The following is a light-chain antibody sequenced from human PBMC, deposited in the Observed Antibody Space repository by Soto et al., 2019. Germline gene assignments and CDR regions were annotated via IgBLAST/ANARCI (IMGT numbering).Light chain of an antibody. CDR3: AAWDDSLNVYA. V-gene: IGLV1-44*01. CDR1: SSNIGSNT. CDR2: SNN. J-gene: IGLJ7*01. Sequence: QSVLTQPPSASGTPGQRVTISCSGSSSNIGSNTVNWYQQLPGTAPKLLIYSNNQRPSGVPDRFSGSKSGTSASLAISGLQSEDEADYYCAAWDDSLNVYAFGGGTQLTVL.